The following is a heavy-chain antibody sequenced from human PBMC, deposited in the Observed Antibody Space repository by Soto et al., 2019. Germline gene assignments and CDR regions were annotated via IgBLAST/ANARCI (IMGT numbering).Heavy chain of an antibody. CDR2: ISSSSSTI. CDR3: ARETHDSSGYYYVPPDY. J-gene: IGHJ4*02. D-gene: IGHD3-22*01. Sequence: VGSLRLSCAASGFTFSSYSMNWVRQAPGKGLEWVSYISSSSSTIYYADSVKGRFTISRDNAKNSLYLQMNSLRDEDTAVYYCARETHDSSGYYYVPPDYWGQGTLVTVSS. CDR1: GFTFSSYS. V-gene: IGHV3-48*02.